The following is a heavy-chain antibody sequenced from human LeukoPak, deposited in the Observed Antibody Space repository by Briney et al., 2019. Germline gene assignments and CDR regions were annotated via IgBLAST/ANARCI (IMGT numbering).Heavy chain of an antibody. CDR2: IYYSGSS. CDR1: GGSISGYH. Sequence: SETLSLTCNVSGGSISGYHWSWIRQPPGKGLEWLGYIYYSGSSNYNPSLKSRVTMSADTSKNQFSLKLSSVTAADTAVYYCAREGSGWIKGYFDYWGQGTLVTVSS. V-gene: IGHV4-59*01. D-gene: IGHD6-19*01. CDR3: AREGSGWIKGYFDY. J-gene: IGHJ4*02.